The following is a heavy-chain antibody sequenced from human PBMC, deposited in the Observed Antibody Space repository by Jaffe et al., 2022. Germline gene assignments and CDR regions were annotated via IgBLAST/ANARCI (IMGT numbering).Heavy chain of an antibody. D-gene: IGHD2-15*01. J-gene: IGHJ4*02. CDR2: INHSGST. CDR3: ARERSDSGFDY. Sequence: QVQLQQWGAGLLKPSETLSLTCAVYGGSFSGYYWSWIRQPPGKGLEWIGEINHSGSTNYNPSLKSRVTISVDTSKNQFSLKLSSVTAADTAVYYCARERSDSGFDYWGQGTLVTVSS. V-gene: IGHV4-34*01. CDR1: GGSFSGYY.